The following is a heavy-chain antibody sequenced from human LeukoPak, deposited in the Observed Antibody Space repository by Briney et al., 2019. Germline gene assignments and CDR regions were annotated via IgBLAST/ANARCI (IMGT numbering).Heavy chain of an antibody. D-gene: IGHD3-10*01. CDR3: ARVERYYYGSGSYWGYFDY. CDR2: ISSSGSTI. J-gene: IGHJ4*02. V-gene: IGHV3-48*03. Sequence: GGSLRLSCAASGFTFSSYEMNWVRQAPGKGLEWVSYISSSGSTIYYADSVKGRFTISRDNAKNSLYLQMNSLRAEGTAVYYCARVERYYYGSGSYWGYFDYWGQGTLVTVSS. CDR1: GFTFSSYE.